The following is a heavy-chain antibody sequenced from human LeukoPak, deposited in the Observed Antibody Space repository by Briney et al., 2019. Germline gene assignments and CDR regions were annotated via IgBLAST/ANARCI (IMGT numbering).Heavy chain of an antibody. D-gene: IGHD3-22*01. CDR1: GYSISSGYY. CDR3: ARESASDYYYDSSGLDAFDI. CDR2: IYHSGST. Sequence: KPSETLSLTCTVSGYSISSGYYWGWIRQPPGKGLEWIGSIYHSGSTYYNPSLKSRVTISVDTSKNQFSLKLSSVTAADTAVYYCARESASDYYYDSSGLDAFDIWGQGTMVTVSS. J-gene: IGHJ3*02. V-gene: IGHV4-38-2*02.